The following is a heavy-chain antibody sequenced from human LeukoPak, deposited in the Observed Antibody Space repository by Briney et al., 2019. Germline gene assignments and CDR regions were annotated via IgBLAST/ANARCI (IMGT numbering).Heavy chain of an antibody. V-gene: IGHV1-46*01. D-gene: IGHD2-2*03. Sequence: GASVKVSCKASGYTFTSYYMHWVRQAPGQGLEWMGIINPSGGSTSYAQKFQGRVTMTRDTSISTAYMELSRLRSDDTAVYYCARQWIGRAGYYYGMDVWGQGTTVTVSS. CDR2: INPSGGST. CDR3: ARQWIGRAGYYYGMDV. J-gene: IGHJ6*02. CDR1: GYTFTSYY.